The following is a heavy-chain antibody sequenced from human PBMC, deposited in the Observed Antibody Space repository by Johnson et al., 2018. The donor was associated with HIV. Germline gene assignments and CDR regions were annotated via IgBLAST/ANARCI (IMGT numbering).Heavy chain of an antibody. CDR3: ARGLDYYVSSEHKVLPGAFDI. D-gene: IGHD3-22*01. Sequence: VQLVESGGGVVRPGGSLRLSCAASGFSFDDYGMSWVRQATGKGLEWVSGSNWDGGSTDYANSVKGRFTISRDNAKNSLFLKMNSLRAEDTAFYYCARGLDYYVSSEHKVLPGAFDIWGQGTMVTVS. V-gene: IGHV3-20*04. CDR2: SNWDGGST. J-gene: IGHJ3*02. CDR1: GFSFDDYG.